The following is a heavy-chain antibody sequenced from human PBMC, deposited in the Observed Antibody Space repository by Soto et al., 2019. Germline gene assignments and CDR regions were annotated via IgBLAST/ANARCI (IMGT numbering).Heavy chain of an antibody. CDR1: GFIFATHT. V-gene: IGHV3-21*02. CDR3: VKEGISNYNEYFDY. CDR2: ITGSGIYT. D-gene: IGHD4-4*01. J-gene: IGHJ4*02. Sequence: VQLVESGGGLVTPGGSLRLSCAASGFIFATHTINWVRQAPGKGLEWVSSITGSGIYTRYADSVKGRFTISRDNAKASLYLQMNSLGAEDTAVYYCVKEGISNYNEYFDYWGQGTLVTVSS.